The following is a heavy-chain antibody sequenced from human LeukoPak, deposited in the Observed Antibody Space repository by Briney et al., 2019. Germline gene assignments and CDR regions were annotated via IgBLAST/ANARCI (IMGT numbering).Heavy chain of an antibody. CDR3: ASNSHGYGRGSDFFWY. V-gene: IGHV4-4*07. Sequence: PSETLSVTRTDSGGSISGYFWSWMRQPAGKGLEWIGRIYTSGSTNYNPSLKRRVTMSVDTSKNQFSLKLSSLTAADTAVYYCASNSHGYGRGSDFFWYCGQGTLVTVSS. CDR1: GGSISGYF. D-gene: IGHD6-19*01. J-gene: IGHJ4*02. CDR2: IYTSGST.